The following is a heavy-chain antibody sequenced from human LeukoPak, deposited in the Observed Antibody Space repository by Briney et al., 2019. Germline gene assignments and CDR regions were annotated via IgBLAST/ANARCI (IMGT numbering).Heavy chain of an antibody. CDR3: AKTPLPYYYGSGSYSYLDY. CDR2: IYSGGST. V-gene: IGHV3-53*01. Sequence: GGSLRLSCAASGFTVSSNYMSWVRQAPGKGLEWVSVIYSGGSTYYADSVKGRFTISRDNSKNTLYLQMNSLGAEDTAVYYCAKTPLPYYYGSGSYSYLDYWGQGTLVTVSS. J-gene: IGHJ4*02. CDR1: GFTVSSNY. D-gene: IGHD3-10*01.